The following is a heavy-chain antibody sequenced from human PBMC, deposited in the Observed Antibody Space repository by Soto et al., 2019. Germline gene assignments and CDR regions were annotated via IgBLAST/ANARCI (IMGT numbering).Heavy chain of an antibody. CDR3: ARGRYGDY. J-gene: IGHJ4*02. Sequence: QVHLVQSGAEVKKPGASVKVSGKGSGYGFTTYGITWVRQAPGQGLEWMAWISAHNGNTNYAQKLQGRVTVTRDPSTSTAYLELRSLRSDDTAVYYCARGRYGDYWGQGALVTVSS. CDR2: ISAHNGNT. CDR1: GYGFTTYG. D-gene: IGHD1-1*01. V-gene: IGHV1-18*01.